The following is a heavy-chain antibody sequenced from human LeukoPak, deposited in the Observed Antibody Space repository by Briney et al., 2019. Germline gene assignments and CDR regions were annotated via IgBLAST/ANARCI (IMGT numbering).Heavy chain of an antibody. D-gene: IGHD4-17*01. Sequence: PGGSLRLSCAASGFTFDDYGMSWVRQAPGKGLEWVSGIIWSGGSTGYADSVKGRFTISRDNAKNTLYLQMNSLRAEDTAVYYCARGDHYGDYFDYWGQGTLVTVSS. CDR1: GFTFDDYG. V-gene: IGHV3-20*04. CDR2: IIWSGGST. CDR3: ARGDHYGDYFDY. J-gene: IGHJ4*02.